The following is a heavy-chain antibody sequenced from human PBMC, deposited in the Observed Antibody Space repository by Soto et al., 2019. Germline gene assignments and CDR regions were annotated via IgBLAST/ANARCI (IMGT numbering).Heavy chain of an antibody. Sequence: SETLSLTCTVSGGSITNNYYSWIRQPPGKGQEWIGYIFHTGTTSYNPSLKSRVTLSVDTSQSQFSLKLNSVTAADTAVYYCPPEAYDNRGSLACANWGPGTLVTVS. CDR2: IFHTGTT. J-gene: IGHJ1*01. CDR3: PPEAYDNRGSLACAN. V-gene: IGHV4-59*08. CDR1: GGSITNNY. D-gene: IGHD3-22*01.